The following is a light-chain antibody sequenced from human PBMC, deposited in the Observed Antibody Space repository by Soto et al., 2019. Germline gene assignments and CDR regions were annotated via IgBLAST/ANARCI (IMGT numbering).Light chain of an antibody. Sequence: QSVLTQPPSASATPGQRVTISCSGSSSNIGSKTVNWYQQLPGTAPKLLIYSNNQRPSGVPDRLSGSKSGTSASLAISGLQSEDEADYYCCSYRSTSTLVFGGGTKVTVL. J-gene: IGLJ2*01. CDR1: SSNIGSKT. V-gene: IGLV1-44*01. CDR2: SNN. CDR3: CSYRSTSTLV.